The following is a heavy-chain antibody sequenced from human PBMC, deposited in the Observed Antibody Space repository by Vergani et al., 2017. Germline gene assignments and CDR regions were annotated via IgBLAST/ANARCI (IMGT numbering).Heavy chain of an antibody. D-gene: IGHD3-22*01. CDR3: AGPQGTSAYYYGVFDY. V-gene: IGHV3-23*01. CDR1: GFTFRTYA. J-gene: IGHJ4*02. Sequence: EVQLLESGGGLVQPGGSLRLSCAASGFTFRTYAMTWVRQATGKGLEWVSTISSDGGSTYYADSVKGRFTISRDNSKNTLSLQMNSLTAEDTAIYYCAGPQGTSAYYYGVFDYWGQGILVTVSS. CDR2: ISSDGGST.